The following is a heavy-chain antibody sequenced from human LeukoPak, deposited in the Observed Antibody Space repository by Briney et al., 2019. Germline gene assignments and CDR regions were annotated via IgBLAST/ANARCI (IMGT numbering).Heavy chain of an antibody. CDR2: IYYSGST. CDR3: AGDLAGSSWFFDY. J-gene: IGHJ4*02. CDR1: GGSISSSNYY. D-gene: IGHD6-13*01. V-gene: IGHV4-39*07. Sequence: SETLSLTCTVSGGSISSSNYYWGWIRQPPGKGLEWIGSIYYSGSTYNNPSLKSRVTISVDTSKNQFSLKLSSVTAADTAVYYCAGDLAGSSWFFDYWGQGTLVTVSS.